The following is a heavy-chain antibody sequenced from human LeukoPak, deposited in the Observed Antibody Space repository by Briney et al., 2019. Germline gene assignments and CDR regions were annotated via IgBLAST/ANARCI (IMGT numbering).Heavy chain of an antibody. CDR1: GGSVSGYY. Sequence: SSETLSLTCVVSGGSVSGYYWGWIRQPPGRGLEWIGYVYYSGSTNYNPSFKSRITISVDTSRNQFSLQLSSVTAADTAVYYCARIHRYCSGGACYVLDNWGQGTLVAVSS. D-gene: IGHD2-15*01. J-gene: IGHJ4*02. V-gene: IGHV4-59*02. CDR3: ARIHRYCSGGACYVLDN. CDR2: VYYSGST.